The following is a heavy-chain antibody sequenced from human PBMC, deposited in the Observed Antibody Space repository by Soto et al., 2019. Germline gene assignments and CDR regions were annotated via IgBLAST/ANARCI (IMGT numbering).Heavy chain of an antibody. V-gene: IGHV4-34*01. CDR3: ARGYRSSTSCYVFDY. CDR2: INHSGST. J-gene: IGHJ4*02. D-gene: IGHD2-2*01. Sequence: PSETLSLTCAVYGGSFSGYYWSWIRQPPGKGLEWIGEINHSGSTNYNPSLKSRVTISVDTSKNQFSLKLSSVTAADTAVYYCARGYRSSTSCYVFDYWGQGTLVTVSS. CDR1: GGSFSGYY.